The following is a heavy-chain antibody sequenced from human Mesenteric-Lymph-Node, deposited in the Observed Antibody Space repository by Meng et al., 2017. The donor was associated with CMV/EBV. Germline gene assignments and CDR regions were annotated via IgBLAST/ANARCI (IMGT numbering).Heavy chain of an antibody. J-gene: IGHJ4*02. D-gene: IGHD5-12*01. CDR3: ARGWQRFIDY. Sequence: GESLKISCAASGFTFSNYCMPWVRQAPGKGLVWVSCVNSDGSFTNYADSVKGRLTISRDNAKNTLYLQMNNLGAEDTAVYYCARGWQRFIDYWGQGTLVTVSS. V-gene: IGHV3-74*01. CDR1: GFTFSNYC. CDR2: VNSDGSFT.